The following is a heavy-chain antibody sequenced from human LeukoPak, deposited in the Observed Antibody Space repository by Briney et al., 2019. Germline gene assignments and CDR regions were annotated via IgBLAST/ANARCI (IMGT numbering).Heavy chain of an antibody. CDR1: GFTFSSYW. J-gene: IGHJ6*02. D-gene: IGHD3-10*02. CDR2: INSDGSST. CDR3: ARGGFDVPGMDV. Sequence: PGGSLRLSCAASGFTFSSYWMHWVRQDPGKGLVWVSRINSDGSSTSYADSVKGRFTISRDNAKNTLYLQMNSLRAEDTAVYYCARGGFDVPGMDVWGQGTTVTVSS. V-gene: IGHV3-74*01.